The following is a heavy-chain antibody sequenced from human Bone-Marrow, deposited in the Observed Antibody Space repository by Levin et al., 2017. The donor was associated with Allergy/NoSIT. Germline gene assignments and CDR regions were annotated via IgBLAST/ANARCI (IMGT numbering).Heavy chain of an antibody. D-gene: IGHD4-23*01. CDR3: ARDMGHRAYGGNAGFDY. J-gene: IGHJ4*02. CDR1: GFTFSFYG. Sequence: QSGGSLRLSCAASGFTFSFYGMHWVRQAPGKGLEWVAFTWLDGTEKYYADSVKGRFTISRDNSNNTLYLQMNSLRAEDTAVYYCARDMGHRAYGGNAGFDYWGQGTLVTVSS. CDR2: TWLDGTEK. V-gene: IGHV3-33*01.